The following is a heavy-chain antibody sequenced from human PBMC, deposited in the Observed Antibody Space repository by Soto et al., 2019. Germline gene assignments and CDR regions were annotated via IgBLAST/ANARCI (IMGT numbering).Heavy chain of an antibody. J-gene: IGHJ4*02. V-gene: IGHV5-51*01. D-gene: IGHD5-12*01. CDR2: VQPDTSDT. Sequence: PGESLKISCQDTGYTFTNYRIAWVRQMPGRGLEWMGIVQPDTSDTTYSPSFQGQVTISADKSITTAYVHWGSLKASVTAIYYCARQARDGYRLDHWGQGTLVTVSS. CDR3: ARQARDGYRLDH. CDR1: GYTFTNYR.